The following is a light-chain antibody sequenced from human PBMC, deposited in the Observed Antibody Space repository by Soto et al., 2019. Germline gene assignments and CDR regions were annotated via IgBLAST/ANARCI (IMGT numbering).Light chain of an antibody. Sequence: QSALTQPASVSGSLGQSIALSCTGTSSDVGGSNYVSWYQQHPAKAPKLIIYRVNNRPSGVSDRFSASKSGNTASLTISGLQTEDEADYYCSSYTSRTTLVFGGGTKVTVL. J-gene: IGLJ2*01. V-gene: IGLV2-14*01. CDR2: RVN. CDR3: SSYTSRTTLV. CDR1: SSDVGGSNY.